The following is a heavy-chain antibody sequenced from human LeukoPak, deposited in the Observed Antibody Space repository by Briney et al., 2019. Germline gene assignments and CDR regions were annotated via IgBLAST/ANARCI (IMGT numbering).Heavy chain of an antibody. CDR1: GYTFTSYA. CDR2: ISGYNGNT. V-gene: IGHV1-18*01. D-gene: IGHD6-13*01. CDR3: ARVELIAAAATADY. Sequence: GASVKVSCKASGYTFTSYALSWVRQAPGQGLEWMGWISGYNGNTIYAQRLQGRVTMTTDTSTTTVYMELRSLSSDDTAVYYCARVELIAAAATADYWGQGTLVTVSS. J-gene: IGHJ4*02.